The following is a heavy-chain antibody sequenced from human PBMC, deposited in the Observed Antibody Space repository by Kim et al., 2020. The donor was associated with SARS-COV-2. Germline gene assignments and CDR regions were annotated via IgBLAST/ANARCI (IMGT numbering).Heavy chain of an antibody. CDR3: ARERSRAEPSFDY. CDR1: GGTFSSYA. Sequence: SVKVSCKASGGTFSSYAISWVRQAPGQGLEWMGGIIPIFGTANYAQKFQGRVTITADESTSTAYMELSSLRSEDTAVYYCARERSRAEPSFDYWGQGTLVTVSS. J-gene: IGHJ4*02. V-gene: IGHV1-69*13. D-gene: IGHD1-26*01. CDR2: IIPIFGTA.